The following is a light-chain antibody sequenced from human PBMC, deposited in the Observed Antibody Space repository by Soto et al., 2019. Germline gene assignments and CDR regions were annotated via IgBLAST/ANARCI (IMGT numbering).Light chain of an antibody. Sequence: DIVMTHSPATLSVSPCERATLSSSASQTTSSNLAWYQQKPGQTPRLLIYGASTRAAGIPARFSGSGSGTDFTLTITSLQSEDFAVYYCQQYNNWPPFTFGPGTKVDIK. V-gene: IGKV3-15*01. CDR1: QTTSSN. J-gene: IGKJ3*01. CDR3: QQYNNWPPFT. CDR2: GAS.